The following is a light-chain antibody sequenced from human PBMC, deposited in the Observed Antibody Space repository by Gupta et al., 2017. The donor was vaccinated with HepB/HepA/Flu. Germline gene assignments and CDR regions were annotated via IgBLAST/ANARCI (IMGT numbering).Light chain of an antibody. CDR1: SGHRSYA. V-gene: IGLV4-69*01. Sequence: QLVLTQSPSASASLGASVKLTCTLSSGHRSYAIAWHQQQPEKGPRYLMKLNSDGSHSKGDGIPDRFSGYSSGAERYLTISSLQSEDEADYYCQTWGTGKVFGGGTKLTVL. J-gene: IGLJ3*02. CDR2: LNSDGSH. CDR3: QTWGTGKV.